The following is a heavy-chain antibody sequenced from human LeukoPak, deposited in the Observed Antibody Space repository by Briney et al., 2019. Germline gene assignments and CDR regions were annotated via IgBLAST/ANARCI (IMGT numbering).Heavy chain of an antibody. V-gene: IGHV4-39*07. D-gene: IGHD3-22*01. CDR3: ARFYYYDASPPPY. Sequence: SETLSLTCTGSGGYISTSNYYWGWIRQPPGKGLEWIGNIYYSVSTYYNPSLKSRVGLSSDTSMNQVFLKVNSLTVPDTAVYYCARFYYYDASPPPYWGQGTLVAVSS. CDR1: GGYISTSNYY. CDR2: IYYSVST. J-gene: IGHJ4*02.